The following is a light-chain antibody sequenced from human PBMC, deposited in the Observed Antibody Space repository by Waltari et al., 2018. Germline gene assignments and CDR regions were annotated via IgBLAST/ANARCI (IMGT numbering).Light chain of an antibody. J-gene: IGKJ5*01. CDR1: QSISSY. CDR2: AAS. Sequence: DIQMTQSPSSLSASVVDRVTITCRASQSISSYLNWYQQKPGKPPKLLIYAASSLQSGVPSRFSGSGSGTDFTLTISSLQPEDFATYYCQQSYSTPITFGQGTRLEIK. CDR3: QQSYSTPIT. V-gene: IGKV1-39*01.